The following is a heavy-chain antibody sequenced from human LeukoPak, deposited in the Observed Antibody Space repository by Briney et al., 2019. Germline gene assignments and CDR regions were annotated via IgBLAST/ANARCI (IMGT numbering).Heavy chain of an antibody. V-gene: IGHV1-2*06. D-gene: IGHD5-24*01. J-gene: IGHJ3*02. CDR1: EYTFTDYF. Sequence: ASVKVSCKASEYTFTDYFLHWVRQAPGQGLEWMGRINPNSGGTNFAQKFQGRVTMTRDTSVSTAYMELSRLRSDDTAVYYRARTGEPGYSDPHDAFSIWGQGTMITVSS. CDR2: INPNSGGT. CDR3: ARTGEPGYSDPHDAFSI.